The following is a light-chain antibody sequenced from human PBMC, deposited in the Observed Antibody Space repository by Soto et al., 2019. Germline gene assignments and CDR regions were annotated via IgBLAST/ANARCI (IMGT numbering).Light chain of an antibody. J-gene: IGKJ5*01. Sequence: EILITQSPATLSVSPGERATLSCRASQSVSSYLAWYQQKPGQAPRLIIYDASNRANGIPARFSGSGSGTDFTLTISSLEPEDFAAYYCQQRSNWHPITFGQGTRLEIK. CDR3: QQRSNWHPIT. V-gene: IGKV3-11*01. CDR2: DAS. CDR1: QSVSSY.